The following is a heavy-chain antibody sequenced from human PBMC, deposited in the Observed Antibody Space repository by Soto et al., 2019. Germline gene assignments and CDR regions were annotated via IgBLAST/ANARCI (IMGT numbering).Heavy chain of an antibody. CDR3: ATPRARDYDFWTGFHS. Sequence: DVQLLESGGGLIQRGGSLRLSCVGSGVTLKNYAMSWVRQAPGKGLEWVSGINSEGSIYYADSVKGRFSISKDISKNTLFLQMNSLRADDTAVYYCATPRARDYDFWTGFHSWGQGTLVTVSS. J-gene: IGHJ4*02. D-gene: IGHD3-3*01. CDR2: INSEGSI. V-gene: IGHV3-23*01. CDR1: GVTLKNYA.